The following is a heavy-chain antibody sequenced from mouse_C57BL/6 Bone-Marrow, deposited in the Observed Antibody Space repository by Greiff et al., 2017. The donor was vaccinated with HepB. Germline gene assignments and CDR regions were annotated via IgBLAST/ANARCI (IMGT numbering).Heavy chain of an antibody. CDR3: ARKYYGSSWGYFDV. CDR1: GFTFSSYA. D-gene: IGHD1-1*01. J-gene: IGHJ1*03. Sequence: EVQVVESGGGLVKPGGSLKLSCAASGFTFSSYAMSWVRQTPEKRLEWVATISDGGSYTYYPDNVKGRFTISRDNAKNNLYLQMSHLKSEDTAMYYCARKYYGSSWGYFDVWGTGTTVTVSS. CDR2: ISDGGSYT. V-gene: IGHV5-4*01.